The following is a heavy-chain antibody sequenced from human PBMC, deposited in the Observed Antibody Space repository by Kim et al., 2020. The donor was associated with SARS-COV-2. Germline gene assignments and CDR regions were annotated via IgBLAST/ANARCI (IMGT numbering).Heavy chain of an antibody. V-gene: IGHV5-10-1*01. CDR3: ARPVPYASSGFGD. Sequence: YSPPFQGHVTISADKSISTAYLQWSSLKASDTAMYYCARPVPYASSGFGDWGQGTLVTVSS. D-gene: IGHD3-22*01. J-gene: IGHJ4*02.